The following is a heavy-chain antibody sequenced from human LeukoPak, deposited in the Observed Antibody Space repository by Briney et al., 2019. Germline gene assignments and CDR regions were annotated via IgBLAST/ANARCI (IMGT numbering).Heavy chain of an antibody. CDR2: ISSSSSTI. V-gene: IGHV3-48*01. J-gene: IGHJ4*02. D-gene: IGHD1-7*01. Sequence: HPGGSLRLSCAASGFTFSSYSMNWVRQAPGKGLEWVSYISSSSSTIYYADSVKGRFAISRDNSKNTLFLQMNSLRAEDTAVYYCARSGRRELLRTYFDYWGQGSLVTVSS. CDR1: GFTFSSYS. CDR3: ARSGRRELLRTYFDY.